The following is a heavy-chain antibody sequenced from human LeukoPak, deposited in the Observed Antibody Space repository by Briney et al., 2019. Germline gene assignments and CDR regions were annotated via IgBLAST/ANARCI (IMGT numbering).Heavy chain of an antibody. D-gene: IGHD4/OR15-4a*01. CDR2: ITSSGTTT. J-gene: IGHJ4*02. Sequence: GGSLRLSCSASGFSFSDSYMSWFRLSPEKGLEWIAYITSSGTTTEYADSVKGRFTISRVNAKNSLYLQMNSPRPEDTALYYCARDPDYGDPYWGQGTLVTVSS. CDR3: ARDPDYGDPY. CDR1: GFSFSDSY. V-gene: IGHV3-11*01.